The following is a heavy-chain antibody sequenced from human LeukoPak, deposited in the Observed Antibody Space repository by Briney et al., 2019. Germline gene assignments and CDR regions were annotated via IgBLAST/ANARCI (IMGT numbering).Heavy chain of an antibody. CDR1: GFTVSSNY. CDR2: IYSGGST. CDR3: ARALLWFGELFDYGMDV. D-gene: IGHD3-10*01. V-gene: IGHV3-53*01. J-gene: IGHJ6*04. Sequence: GGSLRLSCAASGFTVSSNYMSWVRQAPGKGLEWVSVIYSGGSTYYADSVKGRFTISRDNSKNTLYLQMNSLRAEDTAVYYRARALLWFGELFDYGMDVWGKGTTVTVSS.